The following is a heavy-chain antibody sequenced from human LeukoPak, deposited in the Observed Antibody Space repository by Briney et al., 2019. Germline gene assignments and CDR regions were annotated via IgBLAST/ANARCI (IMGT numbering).Heavy chain of an antibody. Sequence: EASVKVSCKASGYTFTSYDINWVRQATGQGLEWLGWMNPNSGNSGYAQKFQGRVTMTRNTSISTAYMVLSSLRSEDTAVYYWARGGLNSYYYDSSRFWSYYYYMDVWGKGTTVTISS. CDR3: ARGGLNSYYYDSSRFWSYYYYMDV. J-gene: IGHJ6*03. CDR2: MNPNSGNS. D-gene: IGHD3-22*01. CDR1: GYTFTSYD. V-gene: IGHV1-8*01.